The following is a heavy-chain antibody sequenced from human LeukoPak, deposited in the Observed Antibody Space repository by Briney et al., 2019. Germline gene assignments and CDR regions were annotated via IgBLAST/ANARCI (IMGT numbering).Heavy chain of an antibody. D-gene: IGHD3-10*01. J-gene: IGHJ5*02. CDR1: GFTFSSSW. V-gene: IGHV3-7*01. CDR3: ARDHVVRGHRVWFDP. CDR2: IKQDGSDK. Sequence: GGSLRLSCAASGFTFSSSWMSWVRQAPGKGLEWLANIKQDGSDKYYVASVKGRFTISRDNDENSLYLQMNSLRAEDTAVYYCARDHVVRGHRVWFDPWGQGTLVTVSS.